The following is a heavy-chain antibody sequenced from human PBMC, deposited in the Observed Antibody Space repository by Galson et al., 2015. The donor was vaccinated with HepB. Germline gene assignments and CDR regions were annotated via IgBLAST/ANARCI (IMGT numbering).Heavy chain of an antibody. CDR2: ISFGSGTT. D-gene: IGHD3-16*01. V-gene: IGHV3-23*01. CDR1: GFTFTTQA. J-gene: IGHJ4*02. CDR3: ARPPFYTVNYPYFDS. Sequence: LSCAASGFTFTTQAMHWVRQAPGKGLEWVSGISFGSGTTYYADSVKGRFTISRDKSKNTVFVQMNSLRVEDTAVYYCARPPFYTVNYPYFDSWGQGTLVTVSS.